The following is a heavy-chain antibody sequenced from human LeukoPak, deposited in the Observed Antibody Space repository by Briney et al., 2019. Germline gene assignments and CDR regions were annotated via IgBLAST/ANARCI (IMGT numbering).Heavy chain of an antibody. CDR3: ARGATTKFAFDI. D-gene: IGHD1-7*01. Sequence: PSETLSLTCTVSGGSISSGDYYWSWIRQPPRKGLEWIGYIYYSGSTYYNPSLKSRVTISVDTSKNQFSLKLSSVTAADTAVYYCARGATTKFAFDIWGQGTMVTVSS. CDR2: IYYSGST. J-gene: IGHJ3*02. CDR1: GGSISSGDYY. V-gene: IGHV4-30-4*01.